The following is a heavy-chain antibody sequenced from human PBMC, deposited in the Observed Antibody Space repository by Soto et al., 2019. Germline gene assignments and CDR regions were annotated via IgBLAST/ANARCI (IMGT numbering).Heavy chain of an antibody. CDR3: ATGRSEVVPGAMDT. J-gene: IGHJ5*02. CDR2: IYPTGST. V-gene: IGHV4-4*07. D-gene: IGHD2-2*01. CDR1: GDSFSNYY. Sequence: QVQLQESGPGLVKPSETLSLSCTVSGDSFSNYYCNWVRKSAGKGLEWIVRIYPTGSTTYNPSLKSRLTMSVDTSKNQFSLRLTSMTAADTAVYYCATGRSEVVPGAMDTWGQGTLVTVSS.